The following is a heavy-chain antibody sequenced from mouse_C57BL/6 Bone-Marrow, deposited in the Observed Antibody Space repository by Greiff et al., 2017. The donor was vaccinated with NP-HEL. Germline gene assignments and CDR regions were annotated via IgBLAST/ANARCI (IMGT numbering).Heavy chain of an antibody. CDR1: GFTFSDYG. J-gene: IGHJ4*01. Sequence: EVQLVESGGGLVQPGGSLKLSCAASGFTFSDYGMAWVRQAPRKGPEWVAFISNLAYSIYYADTVTGRFTISRENAKNTLYLEMSSLRSEDTAMYYCARHESYAMDYWGQGTSVTVSS. CDR2: ISNLAYSI. V-gene: IGHV5-15*01. CDR3: ARHESYAMDY.